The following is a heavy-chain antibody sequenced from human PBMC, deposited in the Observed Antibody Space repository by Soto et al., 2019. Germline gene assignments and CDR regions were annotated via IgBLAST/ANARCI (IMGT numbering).Heavy chain of an antibody. D-gene: IGHD3-10*01. J-gene: IGHJ4*02. CDR3: AAPYGSGSYYNGFDY. V-gene: IGHV1-69*13. Sequence: SVKVSCKASGGTFSSFAISCVRQAPGQGLEWMGGFIPIFATANYAQKFQGRVTITADESTSTAYMELSSLRSDDTAVYYCAAPYGSGSYYNGFDYWGQGTLVTVSS. CDR2: FIPIFATA. CDR1: GGTFSSFA.